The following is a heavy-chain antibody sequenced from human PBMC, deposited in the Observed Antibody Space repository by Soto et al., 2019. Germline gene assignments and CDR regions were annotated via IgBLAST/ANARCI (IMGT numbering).Heavy chain of an antibody. J-gene: IGHJ4*02. CDR3: ARESEDLTSNFDY. CDR1: GFTFTRFS. Sequence: GGSLRLSCAASGFTFTRFSMNWVRQAPGKGLEWASSISSTTNYIYYGDSMKGRFTISRDNAKNSLYLEMNSLRAEDTAVYYCARESEDLTSNFDYWGQGTLVTVSS. CDR2: ISSTTNYI. V-gene: IGHV3-21*06.